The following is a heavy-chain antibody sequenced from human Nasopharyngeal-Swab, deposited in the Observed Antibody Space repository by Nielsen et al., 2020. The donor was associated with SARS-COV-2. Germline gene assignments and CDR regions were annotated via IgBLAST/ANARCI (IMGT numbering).Heavy chain of an antibody. Sequence: WIRQPPGKGLEWVAVISYDGSNKYYADSVKGRFTISRDNSKNTLYLQMNSRRAEDTAVYYCASPKTFYGGNTGVDRAFDIWGQGTMVTVSS. J-gene: IGHJ3*02. CDR3: ASPKTFYGGNTGVDRAFDI. CDR2: ISYDGSNK. V-gene: IGHV3-30-3*01. D-gene: IGHD4-23*01.